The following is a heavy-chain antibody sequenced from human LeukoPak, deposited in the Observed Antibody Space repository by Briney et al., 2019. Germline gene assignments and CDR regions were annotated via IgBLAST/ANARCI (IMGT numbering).Heavy chain of an antibody. CDR1: GFTFSSYG. CDR2: IRYDGSNK. V-gene: IGHV3-30*02. Sequence: GGSLRLSCAASGFTFSSYGMHWVRQAPGKGLEWVAFIRYDGSNKYYADSVKGRFTISRDNSKNTLYLQMSSLRAEDTAVYYCARATEIIYDILTGYYSSGYFDYWGQGTLVTVSS. J-gene: IGHJ4*02. D-gene: IGHD3-9*01. CDR3: ARATEIIYDILTGYYSSGYFDY.